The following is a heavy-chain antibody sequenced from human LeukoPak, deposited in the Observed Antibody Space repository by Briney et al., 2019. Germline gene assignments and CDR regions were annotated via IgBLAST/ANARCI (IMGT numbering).Heavy chain of an antibody. Sequence: SETLSLTCAVYGGSFSGYYWSWIRQPPGKGLEWIGEINHSGSTNYNPSLKSRVTISVDTSKNQFSLKLSSVTAADTAVYYCARGSARDGYNYYWFDPWGQGTLVTVSS. V-gene: IGHV4-34*01. CDR1: GGSFSGYY. J-gene: IGHJ5*02. CDR2: INHSGST. D-gene: IGHD5-24*01. CDR3: ARGSARDGYNYYWFDP.